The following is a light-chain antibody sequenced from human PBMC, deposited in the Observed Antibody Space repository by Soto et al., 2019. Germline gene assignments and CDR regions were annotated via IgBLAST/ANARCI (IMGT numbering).Light chain of an antibody. J-gene: IGKJ1*01. CDR3: QQYSDWPKT. Sequence: EIVMTQSPATLSVSPGERATLSCWASQSVSSNLAWYQQKPGQAPSLLIYGASNRATDISARFSGSGSGTEFTLTISSLQSEDFAVYFCQQYSDWPKTFGQGTKVEI. V-gene: IGKV3-15*01. CDR1: QSVSSN. CDR2: GAS.